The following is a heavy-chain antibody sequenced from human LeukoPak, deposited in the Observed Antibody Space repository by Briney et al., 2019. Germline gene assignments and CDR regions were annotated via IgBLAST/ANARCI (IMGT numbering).Heavy chain of an antibody. CDR2: ISHSGST. CDR3: ARRRYSYGSKFDY. D-gene: IGHD5-18*01. V-gene: IGHV4-34*01. CDR1: GGSFSGYY. Sequence: SETLSLTCAVYGGSFSGYYWSWIRQPPGKGLEWIGEISHSGSTNYNPSLKSRVTISVDTSKNQFSLKLSSVTAADTAVYYCARRRYSYGSKFDYWGQGTLVTVSS. J-gene: IGHJ4*02.